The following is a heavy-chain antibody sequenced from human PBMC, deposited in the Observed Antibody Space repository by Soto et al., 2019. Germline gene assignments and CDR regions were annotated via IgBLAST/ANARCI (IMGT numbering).Heavy chain of an antibody. D-gene: IGHD1-1*01. CDR3: ARGRYGDY. CDR1: GYAFTTYG. V-gene: IGHV1-18*01. CDR2: ISAHNGTT. Sequence: QVHLVQSGAEVKKHGASVKVSCKGSGYAFTTYGITWVRQAPGQGLEWMGWISAHNGTTNYAQKLQGRVTVTRDTSTSTAYMELRSLRSDDTAVYYCARGRYGDYWGQGALVTVSS. J-gene: IGHJ4*02.